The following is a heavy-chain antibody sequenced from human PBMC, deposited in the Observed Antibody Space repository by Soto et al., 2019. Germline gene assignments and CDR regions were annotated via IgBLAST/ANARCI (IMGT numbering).Heavy chain of an antibody. V-gene: IGHV4-59*12. CDR2: IYYSGST. CDR3: ARNDYNSLPYYYGMDV. CDR1: GGSISSYY. J-gene: IGHJ6*02. Sequence: SETLSLTCTVSGGSISSYYWSWIRQPPGKGLEWIGYIYYSGSTNYNPSLKSRVTISVDTSKNQFSLKLSSVTAADTAVYYCARNDYNSLPYYYGMDVWGQGTTVTVS. D-gene: IGHD4-4*01.